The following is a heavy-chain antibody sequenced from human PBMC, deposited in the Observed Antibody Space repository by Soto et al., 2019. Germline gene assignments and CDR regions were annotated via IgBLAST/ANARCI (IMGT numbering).Heavy chain of an antibody. D-gene: IGHD6-19*01. Sequence: LRLSCAASGFTFSSYGMHWVRQAPGKGLEWVAVISYDGSNKYYADSVKGRFTISRDNSKNTLYLQMNSLRAEDTAVYYCAKGVDIAVAGPHDYWGQGTLVTVSS. CDR3: AKGVDIAVAGPHDY. CDR1: GFTFSSYG. V-gene: IGHV3-30*18. CDR2: ISYDGSNK. J-gene: IGHJ4*02.